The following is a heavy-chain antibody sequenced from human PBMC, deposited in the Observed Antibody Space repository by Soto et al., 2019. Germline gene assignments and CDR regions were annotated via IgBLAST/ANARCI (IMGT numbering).Heavy chain of an antibody. V-gene: IGHV1-2*05. CDR1: GYPVTAYY. CDR2: INPATGAA. D-gene: IGHD3-3*01. J-gene: IGHJ3*02. Sequence: QLHLVQSGAVVKKPGASVTVSCSASGYPVTAYYMHWVRQAPGRGLEWMGGINPATGAAKYTQTSQGRATMTRDTSTSPVFMEMSGLTSEDTVVFYWAGGGGVGVAGSAAFDMWGQGTLVTVSS. CDR3: AGGGGVGVAGSAAFDM.